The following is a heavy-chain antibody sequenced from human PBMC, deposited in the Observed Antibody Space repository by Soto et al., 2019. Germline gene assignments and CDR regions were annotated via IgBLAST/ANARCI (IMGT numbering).Heavy chain of an antibody. CDR1: GFTFSSYW. CDR2: IKQDGSEK. J-gene: IGHJ6*02. V-gene: IGHV3-7*01. Sequence: LRLSCAASGFTFSSYWMSWVRQAPGKGLEWVANIKQDGSEKYYVDSVKGRFTISRDNAKNSLYLQMNSLRAEDTAVYYCARETRWDQLPYYYYGMDVWGQGTTVTVSS. D-gene: IGHD6-6*01. CDR3: ARETRWDQLPYYYYGMDV.